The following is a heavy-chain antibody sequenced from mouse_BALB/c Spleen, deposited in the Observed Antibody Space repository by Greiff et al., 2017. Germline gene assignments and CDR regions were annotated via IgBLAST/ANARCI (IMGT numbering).Heavy chain of an antibody. CDR3: ARDYGSYYAMDY. D-gene: IGHD1-1*01. CDR1: GFTFSSYA. Sequence: EVQLVESGGGLVKPGGSLKLSCAASGFTFSSYAMSWVRQTPEKRLEWVATISSGGSYTYYPDSVKGRFTISRDNAKNTLYLQMSSLKSEDTAMYYCARDYGSYYAMDYWGQGTSVTVSS. CDR2: ISSGGSYT. V-gene: IGHV5-9-3*01. J-gene: IGHJ4*01.